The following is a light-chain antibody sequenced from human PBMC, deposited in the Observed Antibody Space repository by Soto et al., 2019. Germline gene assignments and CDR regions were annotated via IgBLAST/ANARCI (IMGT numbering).Light chain of an antibody. V-gene: IGKV3-11*01. CDR2: DAS. CDR1: QSVRNN. Sequence: EIVLTQSPAALSASPGERVTLSCRASQSVRNNLAWYQQKPGQAPRLLIYDASNRATGIPARFSGSGSGTDFTLTISSLEPEDFAVYYCQQRSNWPPITFGQGTRLEIK. CDR3: QQRSNWPPIT. J-gene: IGKJ5*01.